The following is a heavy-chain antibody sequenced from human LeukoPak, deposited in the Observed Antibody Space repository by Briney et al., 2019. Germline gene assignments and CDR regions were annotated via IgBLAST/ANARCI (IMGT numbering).Heavy chain of an antibody. J-gene: IGHJ4*02. V-gene: IGHV3-7*01. CDR1: GFTFSTHW. CDR3: ARESGYSYGTGY. D-gene: IGHD5-18*01. Sequence: PGGSLRLSCAAFGFTFSTHWMRWVRQAPWKGLEWVASIKEEGSEKSYVDSVKGRFTISRDNAKNSVYLQMNSLRAEDTAVYYCARESGYSYGTGYWGQGTLVTVSS. CDR2: IKEEGSEK.